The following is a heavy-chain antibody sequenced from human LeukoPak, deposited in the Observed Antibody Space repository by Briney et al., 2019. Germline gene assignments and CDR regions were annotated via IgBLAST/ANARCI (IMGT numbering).Heavy chain of an antibody. J-gene: IGHJ3*02. D-gene: IGHD3-22*01. CDR3: AKLPSGHYYDSSGYAFDI. V-gene: IGHV3-9*03. CDR2: ISWNSGSI. CDR1: GFTFDDYA. Sequence: SGGSLRLSCAASGFTFDDYAMHWVRQAPGKGLEWVSGISWNSGSIGYADSVKGRFTISRDNAKNSPYLQMNSLRAEDMALYYCAKLPSGHYYDSSGYAFDIWGQGTMVTVSS.